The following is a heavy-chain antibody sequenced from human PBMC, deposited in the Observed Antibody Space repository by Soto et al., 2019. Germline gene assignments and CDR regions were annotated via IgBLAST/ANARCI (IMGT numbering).Heavy chain of an antibody. Sequence: QVQLVESGGGVVQPGRSQRLSCAASGFTFSACAMHWVRQSPGKGLEWVAVISSDGSNYYYEDSVKGRFTISRDNYKNTLYMQMGSMRAEATSVYFCAKEVGTAMAAFTTWHFDLWGRGTLGTVSS. CDR2: ISSDGSNY. J-gene: IGHJ2*01. CDR3: AKEVGTAMAAFTTWHFDL. CDR1: GFTFSACA. V-gene: IGHV3-30*18. D-gene: IGHD5-18*01.